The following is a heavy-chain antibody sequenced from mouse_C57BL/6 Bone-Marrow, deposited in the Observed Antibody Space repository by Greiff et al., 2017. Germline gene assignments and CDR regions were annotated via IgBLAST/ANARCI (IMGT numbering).Heavy chain of an antibody. V-gene: IGHV1-61*01. J-gene: IGHJ4*01. CDR2: IYPSDSET. Sequence: VQLVESGAELVRPGSSVKLSCKASGYTFTSYWMDWVKQRPGQGLEWIGNIYPSDSETHYNQKFKDKATLTVDKSSSTAYMQLSSLKSEDSAVYYCALYYGNPYVMDYWGQGTSVTVSS. D-gene: IGHD2-1*01. CDR1: GYTFTSYW. CDR3: ALYYGNPYVMDY.